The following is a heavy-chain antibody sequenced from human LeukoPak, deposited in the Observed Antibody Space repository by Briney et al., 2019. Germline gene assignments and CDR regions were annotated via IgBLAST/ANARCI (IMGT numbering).Heavy chain of an antibody. V-gene: IGHV3-15*01. CDR1: GGSFSGYY. J-gene: IGHJ6*03. CDR3: TTDPNWNDEYYMDV. D-gene: IGHD1-20*01. Sequence: CAVYGGSFSGYYWSWIRQPPGKGLEWVGRIKSKSYGGTTDSAAPVKGRFTISRDDSKNTLYLQMKSLKTEDTAVYYCTTDPNWNDEYYMDVWGKGTTVTISS. CDR2: IKSKSYGGTT.